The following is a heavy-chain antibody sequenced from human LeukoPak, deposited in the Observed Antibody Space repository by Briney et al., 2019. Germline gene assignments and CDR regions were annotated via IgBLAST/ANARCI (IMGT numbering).Heavy chain of an antibody. D-gene: IGHD2-15*01. CDR3: ARGYCSGGTCPTFIDY. Sequence: ASVTVSCKASGYTFTSYGISWVRQAPGQGLEWMGWINTDTGNPTYAQGFTGRFVFSLDTSVSTAYLQISSLKAEDTAVYYCARGYCSGGTCPTFIDYWGQGTLVTVSS. CDR1: GYTFTSYG. CDR2: INTDTGNP. J-gene: IGHJ4*02. V-gene: IGHV7-4-1*02.